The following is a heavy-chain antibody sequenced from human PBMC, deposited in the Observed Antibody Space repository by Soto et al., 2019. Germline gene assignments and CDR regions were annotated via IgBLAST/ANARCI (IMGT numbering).Heavy chain of an antibody. V-gene: IGHV4-39*01. Sequence: SETLSLTCTVSGGSISSSSYYWGWIRQPPGKGLEWIGSIYYSGSTYYNPSLKSRVTISVDTSKNQFSLKLSSVTAADTAVYYCARHYNYYYGMDVWGQGTTVTVSS. J-gene: IGHJ6*02. CDR3: ARHYNYYYGMDV. CDR2: IYYSGST. CDR1: GGSISSSSYY.